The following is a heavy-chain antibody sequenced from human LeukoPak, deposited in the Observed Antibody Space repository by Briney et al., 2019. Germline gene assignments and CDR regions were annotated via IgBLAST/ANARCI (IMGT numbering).Heavy chain of an antibody. V-gene: IGHV3-48*03. CDR3: ARGLVGYYAMDV. CDR1: EFTFRSYE. J-gene: IGHJ6*02. D-gene: IGHD3-10*01. CDR2: ISNSDTTI. Sequence: GGSLRLSCAASEFTFRSYEMNWGRQAPGKGLEWISYISNSDTTIDYADSVKGRFTISRDNAKNSLYLQMNSLRVEDTAVYYCARGLVGYYAMDVWGQGTTVTVSS.